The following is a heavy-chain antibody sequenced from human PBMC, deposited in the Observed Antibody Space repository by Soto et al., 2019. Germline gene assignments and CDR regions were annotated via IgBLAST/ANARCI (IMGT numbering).Heavy chain of an antibody. CDR2: ISYDGSNK. J-gene: IGHJ6*02. Sequence: QVQLVESGGGVVQPGRSLRLSCAASGFTFSSYGMHWVRRAPGKGLEWVAVISYDGSNKYYADSVKGRFTISRDNSKNTLYLQMNSLRAEDTAVYYCAKDRSGHSYYYYGMDVWGQGTTVTVSS. D-gene: IGHD3-10*01. V-gene: IGHV3-30*18. CDR3: AKDRSGHSYYYYGMDV. CDR1: GFTFSSYG.